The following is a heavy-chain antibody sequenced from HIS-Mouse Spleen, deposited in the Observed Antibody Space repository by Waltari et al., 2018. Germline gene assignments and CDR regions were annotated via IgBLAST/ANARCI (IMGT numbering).Heavy chain of an antibody. CDR2: IYYSGRT. CDR1: GGSIRSSSYY. J-gene: IGHJ2*01. D-gene: IGHD6-13*01. CDR3: AREIPYSSSWYDWYFDL. V-gene: IGHV4-39*07. Sequence: QLQLQESGPGLVKPSETLSLTCTVPGGSIRSSSYYWGGIRQPPGKGLEWIGSIYYSGRTYYNPSLKSRVTISVDTSKNQFSLKLSSVTAADTAVYYCAREIPYSSSWYDWYFDLWGRGTLVTVSS.